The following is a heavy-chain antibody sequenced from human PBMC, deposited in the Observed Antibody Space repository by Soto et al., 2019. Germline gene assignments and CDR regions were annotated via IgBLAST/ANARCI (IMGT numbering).Heavy chain of an antibody. CDR2: ISDDGSKT. CDR1: GFTFSGYA. Sequence: QVQLVESGGGVVQPGRSLRLSCAASGFTFSGYAMHGVRQAPGKGLEWVAAISDDGSKTYHSDSVKGRCTISRDNSKNTLYRQMNGLRAEDTAVYYCETENKDWELLYWGQGTLVTVSS. D-gene: IGHD1-26*01. V-gene: IGHV3-30-3*01. J-gene: IGHJ4*02. CDR3: ETENKDWELLY.